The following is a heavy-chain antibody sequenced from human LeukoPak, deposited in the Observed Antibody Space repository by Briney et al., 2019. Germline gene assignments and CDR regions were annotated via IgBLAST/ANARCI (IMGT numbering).Heavy chain of an antibody. J-gene: IGHJ5*02. CDR2: ISYEGSNK. CDR1: GFTFSSDA. Sequence: GGSLRLSCAASGFTFSSDAMHWVRQAPGKGLEWGAGISYEGSNKYYADSVKGRFTISRDNSKNTLHRQRNWLTAQDRALYYCARGMTPVTTPNWFDPWGQGPLVPVSS. V-gene: IGHV3-30-3*01. CDR3: ARGMTPVTTPNWFDP. D-gene: IGHD4-17*01.